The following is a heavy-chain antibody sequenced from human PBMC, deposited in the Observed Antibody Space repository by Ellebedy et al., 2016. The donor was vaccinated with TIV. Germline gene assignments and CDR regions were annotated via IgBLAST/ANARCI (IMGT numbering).Heavy chain of an antibody. J-gene: IGHJ4*02. D-gene: IGHD6-19*01. CDR3: ARGVYSSAYYYFDY. V-gene: IGHV1-2*02. CDR1: GYTFTDDY. Sequence: AASVKVSCKASGYTFTDDYMHWVRQAPGQGLEWMGWINPNSGDTKYVQKFQGRVTMTRDTSISTAYMELSRLRSDDTAVYYCARGVYSSAYYYFDYWGQGTLVTVSS. CDR2: INPNSGDT.